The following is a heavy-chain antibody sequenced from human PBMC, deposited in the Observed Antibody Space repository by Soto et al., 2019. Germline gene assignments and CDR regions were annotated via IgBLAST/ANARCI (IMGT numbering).Heavy chain of an antibody. CDR2: MSYDGTNE. J-gene: IGHJ4*02. CDR1: GFSFTHYT. CDR3: ARTWGTSSSASLDY. V-gene: IGHV3-30*04. Sequence: GGSLRLSCAASGFSFTHYTINWVRQAPGKGLEWVAVMSYDGTNEYYADSVQGRFTISRDNSNSTVYLQMNSLTPEDTALHYCARTWGTSSSASLDYRGLGTLGTAS. D-gene: IGHD6-19*01.